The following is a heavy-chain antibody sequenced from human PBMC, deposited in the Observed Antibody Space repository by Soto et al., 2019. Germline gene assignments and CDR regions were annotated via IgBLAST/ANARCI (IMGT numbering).Heavy chain of an antibody. CDR3: ASPHGTTYYGRYFEN. Sequence: EVQLVDSGGGLVQPGGSLRLSCAASGFTFSDHYMDWVRQVPGKGLEWVGRIRDKAHSYTTEYSASVKGRFTISRDDSKTSLYLQMNSLKAEYTAVYYCASPHGTTYYGRYFENWGQGTLVTVSS. CDR2: IRDKAHSYTT. CDR1: GFTFSDHY. D-gene: IGHD3-22*01. V-gene: IGHV3-72*01. J-gene: IGHJ4*02.